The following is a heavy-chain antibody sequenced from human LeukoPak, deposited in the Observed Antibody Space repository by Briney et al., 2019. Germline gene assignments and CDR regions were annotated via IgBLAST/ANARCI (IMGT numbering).Heavy chain of an antibody. V-gene: IGHV4-59*08. CDR2: IYYSGST. D-gene: IGHD4-17*01. CDR3: ARGGTMTTVPL. CDR1: GGSISSYY. J-gene: IGHJ4*01. Sequence: SETLSLTYTVSGGSISSYYWSWIRQPPGKGLEWIGYIYYSGSTNYNYNPSLKSRVTISVDTSKNRFSLRLSSGTAADTAVYYCARGGTMTTVPLWGHGTLVTVSS.